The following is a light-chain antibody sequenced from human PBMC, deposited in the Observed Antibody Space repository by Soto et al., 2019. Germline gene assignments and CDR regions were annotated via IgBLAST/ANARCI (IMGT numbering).Light chain of an antibody. J-gene: IGKJ5*01. V-gene: IGKV3-20*01. CDR1: QTVRNNY. CDR2: GAS. Sequence: VLTQSSGTLSLSPGERATLSCRASQTVRNNYLAWYQQKPGQAPRLLIYGASSRPTGIPDRFSGSGSGTDFTLTISRLEPEDFAVYYCQQYGSSSTFGQGTRLEIK. CDR3: QQYGSSST.